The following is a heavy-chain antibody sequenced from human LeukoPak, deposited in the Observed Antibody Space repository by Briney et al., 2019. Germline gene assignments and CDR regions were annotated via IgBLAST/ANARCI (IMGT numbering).Heavy chain of an antibody. CDR1: GYTFTGYY. CDR3: ARAYYDFWSGYYQGGEYFQH. D-gene: IGHD3-3*01. J-gene: IGHJ1*01. CDR2: INPKSGGT. V-gene: IGHV1-2*02. Sequence: ASVKVSCKASGYTFTGYYMHWVRQAPGQGLEWMGWINPKSGGTNYAQKFQGRVTMTRDTSISTAYMELSRLRSDDTAVYYCARAYYDFWSGYYQGGEYFQHWGQGTLVTVSS.